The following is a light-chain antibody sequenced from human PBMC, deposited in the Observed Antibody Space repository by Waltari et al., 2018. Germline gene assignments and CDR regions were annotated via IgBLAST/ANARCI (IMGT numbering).Light chain of an antibody. CDR1: SSNFGNHH. CDR2: RND. Sequence: QSVLTQPPSASGTPGQRVTISCSGSSSNFGNHHVYWYQQLPGTAPKLLIYRNDQRPAGVPDRVSGSRSGTSASLAINGLRSEDEADYYCAVWDDSLSGVFGGGTKVTVL. CDR3: AVWDDSLSGV. J-gene: IGLJ3*02. V-gene: IGLV1-47*01.